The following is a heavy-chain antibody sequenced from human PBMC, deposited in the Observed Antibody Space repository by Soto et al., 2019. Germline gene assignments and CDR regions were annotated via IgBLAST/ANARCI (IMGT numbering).Heavy chain of an antibody. CDR1: GYSFTSYW. Sequence: PGESLKISCKGSGYSFTSYWIGWVRQVPGKGLEWMRIIYPGDSDTRYSPSFQGQVTISADKSISTAYLQWSSLKASDTAMYYCARGLYYYDSSGYYDYWGQGTLVTVSS. D-gene: IGHD3-22*01. J-gene: IGHJ4*02. CDR2: IYPGDSDT. V-gene: IGHV5-51*01. CDR3: ARGLYYYDSSGYYDY.